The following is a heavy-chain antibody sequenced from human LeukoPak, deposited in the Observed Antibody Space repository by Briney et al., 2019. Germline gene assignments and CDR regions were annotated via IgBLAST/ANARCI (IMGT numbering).Heavy chain of an antibody. J-gene: IGHJ5*02. CDR2: MNPNSGNT. D-gene: IGHD2-8*01. Sequence: GASVKVSCKASGYSLTTYDIDWVRQATGQGLEWIGWMNPNSGNTAYAQNFQGRVTMTRNTSISTAYMELSSLRSEDTAVYYCARGVLTLNWFDPWGQGTLVTVSS. V-gene: IGHV1-8*01. CDR1: GYSLTTYD. CDR3: ARGVLTLNWFDP.